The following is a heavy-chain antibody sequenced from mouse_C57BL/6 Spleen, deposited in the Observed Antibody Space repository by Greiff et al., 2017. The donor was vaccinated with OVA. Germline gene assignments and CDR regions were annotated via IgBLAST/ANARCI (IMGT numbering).Heavy chain of an antibody. CDR2: INPNNGAT. CDR3: ARGDWDY. Sequence: VQLQQSGPELVKPGASVKIPCKASGYTFTDYNMDWVKQSHGKSLEWIGDINPNNGATIYNQKFKGQATLTVDTSSSTVFIEPHSLTTEDTAGYYCARGDWDYWGQGTTLTVSS. J-gene: IGHJ2*01. V-gene: IGHV1-18*01. D-gene: IGHD2-13*01. CDR1: GYTFTDYN.